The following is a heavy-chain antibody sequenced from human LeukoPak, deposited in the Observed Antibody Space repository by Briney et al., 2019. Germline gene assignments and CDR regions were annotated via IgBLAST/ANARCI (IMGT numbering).Heavy chain of an antibody. J-gene: IGHJ6*02. Sequence: GGSLRLPCAASGFPFSSYAMHWVRQAPGKGLEYVSAISSNGGSTSYANSVKGRFTISRDNSKNTLYLQMGSLRAEDMAVYYCAREVGIAVAGPFYYYYGMDVWGQGTTVTVSS. CDR1: GFPFSSYA. V-gene: IGHV3-64*01. D-gene: IGHD6-19*01. CDR2: ISSNGGST. CDR3: AREVGIAVAGPFYYYYGMDV.